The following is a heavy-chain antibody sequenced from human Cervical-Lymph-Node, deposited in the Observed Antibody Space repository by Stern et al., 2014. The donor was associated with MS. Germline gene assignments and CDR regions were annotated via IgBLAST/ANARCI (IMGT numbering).Heavy chain of an antibody. V-gene: IGHV1-69*01. CDR3: ARGGNPDWYFDL. D-gene: IGHD2/OR15-2a*01. J-gene: IGHJ2*01. CDR2: IIPFFGTT. Sequence: VQLVESGAEVKKPGSSVKVSCKASGGTFSDYALSWIRQAPGQGLEWVGGIIPFFGTTNYAQKFQGRVTLTADAATSTAHMELSSLRSDDTAIYYCARGGNPDWYFDLWGRGTLITVSS. CDR1: GGTFSDYA.